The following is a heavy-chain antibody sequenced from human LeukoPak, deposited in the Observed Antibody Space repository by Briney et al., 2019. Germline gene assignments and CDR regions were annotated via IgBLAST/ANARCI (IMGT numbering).Heavy chain of an antibody. CDR2: IYHSGST. V-gene: IGHV4-30-2*01. D-gene: IGHD3-22*01. CDR3: ARSSADSSGPSYYFDY. Sequence: SETLSLTCTVSGGSISSGGYYWSWIRQPPGKGLEWIGYIYHSGSTYYNPSLKSRVTISVDRSKNQFSLKLSSVTAADTAVYYCARSSADSSGPSYYFDYWGQGTLVTVSS. J-gene: IGHJ4*02. CDR1: GGSISSGGYY.